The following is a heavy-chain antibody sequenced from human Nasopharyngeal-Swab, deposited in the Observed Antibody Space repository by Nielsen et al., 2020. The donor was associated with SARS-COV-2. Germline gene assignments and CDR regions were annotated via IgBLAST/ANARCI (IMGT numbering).Heavy chain of an antibody. D-gene: IGHD3-10*01. V-gene: IGHV4-34*01. CDR3: ARVDRPGITMVRGVIITPTSYYYYYMDV. Sequence: SETLSLTCAVYGGSFSGYYLSWIRQPPGKGLEWIGEINHSGSTNYNPSLKSRVTISVDTSKNQFSLKLSSVTAADTAVYYCARVDRPGITMVRGVIITPTSYYYYYMDVWGKGTTVTVSS. CDR1: GGSFSGYY. CDR2: INHSGST. J-gene: IGHJ6*03.